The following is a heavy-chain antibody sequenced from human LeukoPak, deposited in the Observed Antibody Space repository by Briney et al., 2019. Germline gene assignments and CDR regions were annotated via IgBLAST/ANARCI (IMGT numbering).Heavy chain of an antibody. D-gene: IGHD5-24*01. Sequence: PGGSLRLSCAASGFSFSIYAMSWVRQAPGKGLEWVSGIVGSGGSTFHADSVKGRFTISRDNSKNTLYLQMNSLRAEDTAIYYCTKDLLQGDGYWDIDYWGQGTLVTVSS. CDR3: TKDLLQGDGYWDIDY. J-gene: IGHJ4*02. V-gene: IGHV3-23*01. CDR1: GFSFSIYA. CDR2: IVGSGGST.